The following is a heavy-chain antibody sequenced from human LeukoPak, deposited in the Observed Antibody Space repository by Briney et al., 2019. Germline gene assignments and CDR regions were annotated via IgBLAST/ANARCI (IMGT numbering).Heavy chain of an antibody. D-gene: IGHD3-22*01. CDR3: ASSPSGYWWNFDC. Sequence: SETLTLTCTVSGGSISSNNYYWVWIRQPPGKGLEWIGSIYYSGSTYNNPSLKSRVTISVDTTKNQFSLKLTSVTAADTAVYYCASSPSGYWWNFDCWGERPLLTVSS. CDR2: IYYSGST. V-gene: IGHV4-39*01. CDR1: GGSISSNNYY. J-gene: IGHJ4*02.